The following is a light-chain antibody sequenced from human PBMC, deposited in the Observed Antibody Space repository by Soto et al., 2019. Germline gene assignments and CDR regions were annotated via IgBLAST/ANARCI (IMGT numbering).Light chain of an antibody. CDR2: RTS. CDR3: QQSYSTPYT. CDR1: QSVSSSY. V-gene: IGKV3-20*01. Sequence: EIVLTQSPGTLSLSPGERATLSCRASQSVSSSYLAWYQQKPGQAPRLLIYRTSNRATGIPDRFSGSGSGTDFTLTISSLQPEDFASYYCQQSYSTPYTFGQGTKLEIK. J-gene: IGKJ2*01.